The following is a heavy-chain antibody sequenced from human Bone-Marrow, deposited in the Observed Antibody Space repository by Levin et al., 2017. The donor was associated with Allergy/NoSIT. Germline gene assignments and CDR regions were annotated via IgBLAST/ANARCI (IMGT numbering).Heavy chain of an antibody. V-gene: IGHV3-7*02. J-gene: IGHJ4*02. D-gene: IGHD2-8*01. Sequence: AGSLKISCASSGFTFSGYWMAWVRQAPGKGLEWVANINRDGGDGYYVDSVKGRFTISRDNARNSLDLQMNSLRVEDTAVYYCARNGAWSFEFWGQGTLVTVSS. CDR1: GFTFSGYW. CDR2: INRDGGDG. CDR3: ARNGAWSFEF.